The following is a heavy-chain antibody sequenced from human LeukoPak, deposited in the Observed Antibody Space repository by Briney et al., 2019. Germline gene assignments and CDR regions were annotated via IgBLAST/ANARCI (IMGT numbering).Heavy chain of an antibody. Sequence: GGSLRLSCTASGFTFGDYAMSWFRQAPGKGLEWVGFIRSKAYGGTTEYAASVKGRFTISRDDSKSIAYLQMNSLKTEDTAVYYCTRDPVEMDIPWDFDYWGQGTLVTVSS. V-gene: IGHV3-49*03. D-gene: IGHD5-24*01. CDR2: IRSKAYGGTT. CDR1: GFTFGDYA. J-gene: IGHJ4*02. CDR3: TRDPVEMDIPWDFDY.